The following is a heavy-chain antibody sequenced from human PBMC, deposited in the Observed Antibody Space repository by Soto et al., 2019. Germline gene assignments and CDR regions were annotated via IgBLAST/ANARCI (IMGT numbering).Heavy chain of an antibody. Sequence: EVQLLESGGGLVQPGGSLRLSCAASGFTFSGYAMRWVRQAPGKGLEWVSAISGSGGSTYYADSVKGRFTISRDNSKNTLYLQMTSLRAEDTAVYYCARRGSGSYYDYWGQGTLVTVSS. CDR3: ARRGSGSYYDY. J-gene: IGHJ4*02. CDR1: GFTFSGYA. D-gene: IGHD1-26*01. CDR2: ISGSGGST. V-gene: IGHV3-23*01.